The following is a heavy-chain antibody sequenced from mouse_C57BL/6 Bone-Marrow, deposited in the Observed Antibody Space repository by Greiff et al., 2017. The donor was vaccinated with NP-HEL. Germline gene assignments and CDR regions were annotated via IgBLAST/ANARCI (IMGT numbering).Heavy chain of an antibody. CDR1: GYTFTSYW. D-gene: IGHD3-2*02. Sequence: VKLQQPGAELVRPGTSVKLSCKASGYTFTSYWMHWVKQRPGQGLEWIGVIDPSDSYTNYNQKFKGKATLTVDTSSSTAYMQLSSLTSEDSAVYYCARTRATAQAPFAYWGQGTLVTVSA. CDR2: IDPSDSYT. J-gene: IGHJ3*01. CDR3: ARTRATAQAPFAY. V-gene: IGHV1-59*01.